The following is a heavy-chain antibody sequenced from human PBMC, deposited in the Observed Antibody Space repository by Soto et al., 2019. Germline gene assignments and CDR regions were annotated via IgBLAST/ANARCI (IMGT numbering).Heavy chain of an antibody. CDR2: IYPSDSDT. CDR3: ARGGVSTRTFDY. CDR1: GYNFSVYC. J-gene: IGHJ4*02. D-gene: IGHD3-3*01. V-gene: IGHV5-51*01. Sequence: GDSLKISGQCSGYNFSVYCIALVLQMPGKGLELMGIIYPSDSDTRYRPPFQGQVTISADKSISSAYLQWSSLRASDTAMYYCARGGVSTRTFDYWGQGTQVIVSS.